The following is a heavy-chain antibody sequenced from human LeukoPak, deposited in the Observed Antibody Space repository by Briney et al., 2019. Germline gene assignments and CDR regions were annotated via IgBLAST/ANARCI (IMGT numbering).Heavy chain of an antibody. J-gene: IGHJ4*02. CDR3: ARAGPGGAWGSYRYPDY. V-gene: IGHV4-34*01. D-gene: IGHD3-16*02. CDR2: INHSGST. Sequence: SETLSLTCAVYGGSFSGYYWSWIRQPPGKGLEWIGEINHSGSTNYNPSLKSRVTISVDTSKNQFSLKLSSVTAADTAVYYCARAGPGGAWGSYRYPDYWGQGTLVTVSS. CDR1: GGSFSGYY.